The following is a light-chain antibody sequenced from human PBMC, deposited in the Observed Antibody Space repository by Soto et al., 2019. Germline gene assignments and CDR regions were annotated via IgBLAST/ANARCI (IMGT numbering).Light chain of an antibody. J-gene: IGLJ1*01. Sequence: QSVLTQPRSVSGSPGQSVTISCTGTSSDVGGYNYVSWYQQHPGKALKLMIYDVSKRPSGVPDRFSGSKSGNTASLTISGLQAEDEADYYCCSYAGSYTLYVFGTGTKVTVL. CDR2: DVS. V-gene: IGLV2-11*01. CDR3: CSYAGSYTLYV. CDR1: SSDVGGYNY.